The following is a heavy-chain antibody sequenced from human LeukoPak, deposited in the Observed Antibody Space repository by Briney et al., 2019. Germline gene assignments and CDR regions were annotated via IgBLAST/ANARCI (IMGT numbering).Heavy chain of an antibody. Sequence: GGSLRLSCAASGFTFSSYAMSWVRQAPGKGLEWVSDISGSGASTYYADSVKGRFTISRDSSKNTLFLQMNRLRPEDAAVYYCAKAPVTTCRGAFCYPFDYWGLGTLVTVSS. CDR1: GFTFSSYA. V-gene: IGHV3-23*01. J-gene: IGHJ4*02. CDR3: AKAPVTTCRGAFCYPFDY. D-gene: IGHD2-15*01. CDR2: ISGSGAST.